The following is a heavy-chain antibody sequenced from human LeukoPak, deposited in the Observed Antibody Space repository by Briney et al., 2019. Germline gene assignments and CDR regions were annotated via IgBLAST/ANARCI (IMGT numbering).Heavy chain of an antibody. J-gene: IGHJ4*02. Sequence: GRSLRLSCAASGFTFSSYGMHWVRQAPGKGLEWVAVISYDGSSKYYADSVKGRFTISRDNSKNTLYLQMNSLRAEDAAVYYCAKDPGGSSSCIDYWGQGTLVTVSS. CDR1: GFTFSSYG. CDR3: AKDPGGSSSCIDY. CDR2: ISYDGSSK. D-gene: IGHD6-13*01. V-gene: IGHV3-30*18.